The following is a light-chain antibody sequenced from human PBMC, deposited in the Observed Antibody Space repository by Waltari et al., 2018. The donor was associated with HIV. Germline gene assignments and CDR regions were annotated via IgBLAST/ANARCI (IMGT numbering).Light chain of an antibody. CDR3: QQYGAYPFT. J-gene: IGKJ3*01. V-gene: IGKV1-16*01. CDR1: QDITNY. CDR2: AAS. Sequence: DIQMTQSPSSLSASVGDRVTITCRASQDITNYLAWFQQNPGKAPKSLIHAASSLQSGVPSRFSGSGSGTDFILTINSLQPEDSATYFCQQYGAYPFTFGPGTKVHIK.